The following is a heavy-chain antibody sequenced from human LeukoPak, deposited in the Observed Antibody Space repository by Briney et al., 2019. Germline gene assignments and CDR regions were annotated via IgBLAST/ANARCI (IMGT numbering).Heavy chain of an antibody. J-gene: IGHJ4*02. Sequence: SETLSLTCAVYGGSFSGCYWSWIRQPPGKGLEWIGYIYYSGSTNYNPSLKSRVTISVKTSKNQFSLKLSSVTAADTAVYYCARVTGYMIEDYFDYWGQGTLVTVSS. V-gene: IGHV4-59*01. CDR2: IYYSGST. CDR1: GGSFSGCY. D-gene: IGHD3-22*01. CDR3: ARVTGYMIEDYFDY.